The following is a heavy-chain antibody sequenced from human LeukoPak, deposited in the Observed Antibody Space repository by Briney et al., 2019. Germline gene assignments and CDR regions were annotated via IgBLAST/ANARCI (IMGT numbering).Heavy chain of an antibody. CDR2: ISFDGGNK. V-gene: IGHV3-30*04. D-gene: IGHD3-10*01. Sequence: GGSLRLSCAASGFTFSTYAMHWVRRAPGNGLEWVAVISFDGGNKYYADSVKGRFTISRDNSKNTLYLQMNTLSAEDTAVYYCARDPAYYGSGRPRNWFDPWGQGTLVTVSS. J-gene: IGHJ5*02. CDR3: ARDPAYYGSGRPRNWFDP. CDR1: GFTFSTYA.